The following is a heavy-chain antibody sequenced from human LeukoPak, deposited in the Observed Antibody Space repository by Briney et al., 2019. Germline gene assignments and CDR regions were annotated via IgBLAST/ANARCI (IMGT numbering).Heavy chain of an antibody. Sequence: GGSLRLSCAASGFTFSSYGMHWVRQAPGKGLEWVAVIWYDGSNKYYADSVKGRFTISRDNSKNTLYLQMNSLRAEDTAVYYCARDTSGDYGLDYWGQGILVTVSS. V-gene: IGHV3-33*01. D-gene: IGHD4-17*01. CDR2: IWYDGSNK. CDR1: GFTFSSYG. CDR3: ARDTSGDYGLDY. J-gene: IGHJ4*02.